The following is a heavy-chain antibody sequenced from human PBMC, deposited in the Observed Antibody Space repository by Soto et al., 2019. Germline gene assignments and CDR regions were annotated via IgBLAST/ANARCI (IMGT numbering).Heavy chain of an antibody. J-gene: IGHJ4*02. Sequence: SETLSLTCAVSGFSISSDSYWGWMRQSPGKGLEWIGTLSHSGRTFYNPSLKSRVTISADTTKNQFSLSLTSVTAADTAVYYCGHLKADTEVTPAPPLFDSWGQGTLVTVSS. D-gene: IGHD6-19*01. V-gene: IGHV4-38-2*01. CDR1: GFSISSDSY. CDR3: GHLKADTEVTPAPPLFDS. CDR2: LSHSGRT.